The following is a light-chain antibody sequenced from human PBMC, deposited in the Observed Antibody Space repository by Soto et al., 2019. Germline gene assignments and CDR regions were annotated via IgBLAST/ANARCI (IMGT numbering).Light chain of an antibody. CDR2: GNS. Sequence: QSVLTQPPSVSGAPGQRVTISCTGSSSNIGAGYDVHWYQQLPGTAPKLLIYGNSNRPSGVPDRFSRSKSGTSASLAITGLQAEGESDYYCQSYHSSLSGDVVFGGESKLTVL. J-gene: IGLJ2*01. CDR3: QSYHSSLSGDVV. CDR1: SSNIGAGYD. V-gene: IGLV1-40*01.